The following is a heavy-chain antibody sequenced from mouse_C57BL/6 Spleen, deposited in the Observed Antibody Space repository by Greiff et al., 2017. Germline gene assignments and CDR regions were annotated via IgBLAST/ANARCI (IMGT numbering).Heavy chain of an antibody. J-gene: IGHJ4*01. V-gene: IGHV1-81*01. CDR1: GYTFTSYG. Sequence: QVQLQQSGAELARPGASVKLSCKASGYTFTSYGISWVKQRTGQGLEWIGEIYPRSGNTYYNEKFKGKATLTADKSSSTAYMELRSLTSEDSAVYFCARLNDGYYEGGAMGYWGQGTSVTVSS. CDR2: IYPRSGNT. D-gene: IGHD2-3*01. CDR3: ARLNDGYYEGGAMGY.